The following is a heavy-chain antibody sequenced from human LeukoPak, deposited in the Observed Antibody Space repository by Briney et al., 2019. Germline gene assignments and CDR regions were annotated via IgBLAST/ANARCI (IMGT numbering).Heavy chain of an antibody. Sequence: GGSLRLSCAASGFTFSSYSMNWVRQAPGKGLEWVSYISSSSSTIYYADSVKGRFTISRDNAKNSLYLQMNSLRAEDTAVYYCATARGHYYYDSSGLDYWGQGTLVTVSS. CDR1: GFTFSSYS. D-gene: IGHD3-22*01. CDR3: ATARGHYYYDSSGLDY. J-gene: IGHJ4*02. V-gene: IGHV3-48*01. CDR2: ISSSSSTI.